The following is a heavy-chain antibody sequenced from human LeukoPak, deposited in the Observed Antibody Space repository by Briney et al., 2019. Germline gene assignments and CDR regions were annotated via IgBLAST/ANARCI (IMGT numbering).Heavy chain of an antibody. CDR1: GYTFTSYG. Sequence: ASVTVSCKASGYTFTSYGISWVRQAPGQGLEWMGWISAYNGNTNYAQKLQGRVTMTTDTSTSTAYMELRSLRSDDTAVYYCARYSYYYDSSGSNFDYWGQGTLVTVSS. CDR3: ARYSYYYDSSGSNFDY. V-gene: IGHV1-18*01. J-gene: IGHJ4*02. D-gene: IGHD3-22*01. CDR2: ISAYNGNT.